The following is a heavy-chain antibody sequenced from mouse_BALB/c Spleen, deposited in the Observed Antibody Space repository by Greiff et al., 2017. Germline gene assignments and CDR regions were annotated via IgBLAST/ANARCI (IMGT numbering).Heavy chain of an antibody. CDR3: AREDGYYGYYAMDY. V-gene: IGHV5-4*02. CDR1: GFTFSDYY. J-gene: IGHJ4*01. D-gene: IGHD2-3*01. CDR2: ISDGGSYT. Sequence: DVMLVESGGGLVKPGGSLKLSCAASGFTFSDYYMYWVRQTPEKRLEWVATISDGGSYTYYPDSVKGRFTISRDNAKNNLYLQMSSLKSEDTAMYYCAREDGYYGYYAMDYWGQGTSVTVSS.